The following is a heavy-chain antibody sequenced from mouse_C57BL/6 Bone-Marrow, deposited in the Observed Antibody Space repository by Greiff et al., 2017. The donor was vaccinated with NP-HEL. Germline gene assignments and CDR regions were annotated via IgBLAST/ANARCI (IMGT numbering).Heavy chain of an antibody. CDR1: GFSLTSYG. CDR3: AKNGYDGYYFDY. Sequence: VKVEESGPGLVQPSQSLSITCTVSGFSLTSYGVHWVRQPPGKGLEWLGVIWSGGSTDYNAAFISRLSISKDNSKSQVFFKMNSLQADDTAIYYCAKNGYDGYYFDYWGQGTTLTVSS. CDR2: IWSGGST. J-gene: IGHJ2*01. V-gene: IGHV2-4*01. D-gene: IGHD2-2*01.